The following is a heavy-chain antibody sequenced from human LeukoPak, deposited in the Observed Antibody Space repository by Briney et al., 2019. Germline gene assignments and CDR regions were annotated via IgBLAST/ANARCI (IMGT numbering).Heavy chain of an antibody. CDR2: ISGSGGST. Sequence: SGGSLRLSCAASGVTFSSYAMSWVRQAPGKGLEWVSSISGSGGSTKYADSVKGRFTISRDISKNTLFLQMNSLRAEDTAVYYCAKDAYYDFWSGSPGFDPWGQGTLVTVSS. D-gene: IGHD3-3*01. V-gene: IGHV3-23*01. CDR3: AKDAYYDFWSGSPGFDP. J-gene: IGHJ5*02. CDR1: GVTFSSYA.